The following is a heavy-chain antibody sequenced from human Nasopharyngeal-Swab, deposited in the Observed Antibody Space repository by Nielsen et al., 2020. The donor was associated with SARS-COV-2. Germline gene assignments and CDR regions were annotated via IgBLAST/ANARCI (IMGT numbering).Heavy chain of an antibody. CDR1: GFTVRDYW. D-gene: IGHD3-10*01. J-gene: IGHJ4*02. V-gene: IGHV3-7*01. CDR3: ARVGGRTSPMGS. CDR2: IKQDGSEK. Sequence: GGSLRLSCVASGFTVRDYWMSWVRQTPAKGLEWVASIKQDGSEKNYVDSVKGRFTISRDNAKNSLFLQMDSLRTEDTAFYCCARVGGRTSPMGSWGQGTLVTVSS.